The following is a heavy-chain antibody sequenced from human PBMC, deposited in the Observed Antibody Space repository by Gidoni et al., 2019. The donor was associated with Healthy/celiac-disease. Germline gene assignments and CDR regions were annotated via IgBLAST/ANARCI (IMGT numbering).Heavy chain of an antibody. V-gene: IGHV1-69*04. CDR1: GGTFSSYA. CDR3: ARGRRTGTRPNYYYYGMDV. Sequence: QVQLVQSGAEGKKPGSSVKVSCKASGGTFSSYAISWVRQAPGQGLEWMGRIIPILGIANYAQKFQGRVTITADKSTSTAYMELSSLRSEDTAVYYCARGRRTGTRPNYYYYGMDVWGQGTTVTVSS. J-gene: IGHJ6*02. D-gene: IGHD1-1*01. CDR2: IIPILGIA.